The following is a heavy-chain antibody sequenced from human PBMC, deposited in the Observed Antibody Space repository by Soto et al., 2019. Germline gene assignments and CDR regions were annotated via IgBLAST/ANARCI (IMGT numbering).Heavy chain of an antibody. D-gene: IGHD1-26*01. CDR3: ARAASGSYYFPRYFDY. CDR1: GLTFSSYS. V-gene: IGHV3-48*02. Sequence: EVQVVESGGGLVQPGGSLRLSCTASGLTFSSYSMNWVRQAPGKGLEWASYISSTISTKWYADSVKGRFTISRDNAKNSLYLQMNSLRDEDTAVYYCARAASGSYYFPRYFDYWGQGALVTVSS. CDR2: ISSTISTK. J-gene: IGHJ4*02.